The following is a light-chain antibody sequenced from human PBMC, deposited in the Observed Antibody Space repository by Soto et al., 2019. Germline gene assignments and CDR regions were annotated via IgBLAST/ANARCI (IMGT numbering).Light chain of an antibody. CDR2: AAS. J-gene: IGKJ4*01. CDR3: QQSNSFPLT. V-gene: IGKV1-12*01. CDR1: QSISSW. Sequence: DIQMTQSPSSVSAFVRERVTITCRASQSISSWLAWYQQRPGKAPKLLIYAASNLQGGVPSRFSGSGSGTDFTLTISSLQPIDSATYFCQQSNSFPLTFGGGTKVEIK.